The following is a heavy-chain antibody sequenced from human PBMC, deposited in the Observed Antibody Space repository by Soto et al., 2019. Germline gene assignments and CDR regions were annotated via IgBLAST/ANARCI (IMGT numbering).Heavy chain of an antibody. V-gene: IGHV3-23*01. CDR2: ISGSGGST. CDR3: ANYGSGSYYYYYYGMDV. D-gene: IGHD3-10*01. Sequence: GGSLRLSCAASGFTFSSYAMSWVRQAPWKGLEWVSAISGSGGSTYYADAVKGRFTISRDNSKNTLYLQMNSLSAEDTAVYYCANYGSGSYYYYYYGMDVWGQGTTVTVSS. J-gene: IGHJ6*02. CDR1: GFTFSSYA.